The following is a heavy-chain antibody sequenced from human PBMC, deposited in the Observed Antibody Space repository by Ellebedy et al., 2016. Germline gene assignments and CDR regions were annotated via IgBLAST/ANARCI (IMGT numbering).Heavy chain of an antibody. V-gene: IGHV4-31*03. J-gene: IGHJ5*02. Sequence: SETLSLXCTVSGGSISTGGYYWNWIRQHPGKGLEWIGYISYSGNTHYNPSLKSRVTISADTSKNQFSLNLSSVTAADSALYYCAREQVSPVAGYRWFDPWGQGTLVTVSS. D-gene: IGHD6-19*01. CDR2: ISYSGNT. CDR3: AREQVSPVAGYRWFDP. CDR1: GGSISTGGYY.